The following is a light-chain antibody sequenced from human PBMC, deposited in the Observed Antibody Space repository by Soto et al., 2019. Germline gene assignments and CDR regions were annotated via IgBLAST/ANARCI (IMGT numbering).Light chain of an antibody. V-gene: IGKV4-1*01. J-gene: IGKJ3*01. CDR2: WAS. Sequence: DIVMTQSPDSLAVSLGERATINCKSSQSVLYSSNNKNYLAWYQQKPGQPPKLLIYWASTRESGVPDRFSGSGSGTDFTLTITSLQAEDVAVYYCQQYYSTPPRFFTFGPGTKVEIK. CDR3: QQYYSTPPRFFT. CDR1: QSVLYSSNNKNY.